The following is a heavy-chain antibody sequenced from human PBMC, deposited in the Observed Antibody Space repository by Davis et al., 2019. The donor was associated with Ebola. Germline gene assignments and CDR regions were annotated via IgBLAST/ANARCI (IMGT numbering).Heavy chain of an antibody. J-gene: IGHJ4*02. V-gene: IGHV4-59*01. CDR1: GGSISSYY. CDR2: IYYSGST. CDR3: ARAKQQLVRGTFFDY. Sequence: PSETLSLTCTVSGGSISSYYWSWIRQPPGKGLEWIGYIYYSGSTNYNPSLKSRVTISVDTSKNQFSLKLSSVTAADTAGDYCARAKQQLVRGTFFDYWGQGTLVNVSS. D-gene: IGHD6-13*01.